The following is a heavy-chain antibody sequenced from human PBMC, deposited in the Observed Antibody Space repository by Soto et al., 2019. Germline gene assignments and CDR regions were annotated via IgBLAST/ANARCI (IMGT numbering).Heavy chain of an antibody. CDR1: GFTFSSYA. Sequence: GGSLRLSCSASGFTFSSYAMHWVRQAPGKGLEYVSGVRGNGDPPFYADSVEGRFTISRDNSKNTLYLQMSSLSADDTAVYYCVKSRGGNNFDFFDWGQGALVTVSS. J-gene: IGHJ4*02. V-gene: IGHV3-64D*06. D-gene: IGHD5-12*01. CDR2: VRGNGDPP. CDR3: VKSRGGNNFDFFD.